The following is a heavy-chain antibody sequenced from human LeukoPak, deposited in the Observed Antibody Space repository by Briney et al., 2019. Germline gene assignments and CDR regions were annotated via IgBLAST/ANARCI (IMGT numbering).Heavy chain of an antibody. CDR1: GFTFSSYS. D-gene: IGHD6-6*01. CDR2: ISSSSSYI. Sequence: GGSLRLSCAASGFTFSSYSMNWVRKAPGKGLEWVSSISSSSSYIYYADSVKGRFTISRDNAKNSLYLQMNSLRAEDTAVYYCARRDSSSPGVDYWGQGTLVTVSS. V-gene: IGHV3-21*01. CDR3: ARRDSSSPGVDY. J-gene: IGHJ4*02.